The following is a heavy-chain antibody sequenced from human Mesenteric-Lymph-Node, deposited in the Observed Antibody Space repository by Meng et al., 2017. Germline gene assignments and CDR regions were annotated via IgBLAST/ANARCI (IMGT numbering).Heavy chain of an antibody. CDR3: ARVAFCGGDCYFLAP. CDR1: GGSIRNEQW. D-gene: IGHD2-21*02. J-gene: IGHJ5*02. CDR2: IYHSGRT. V-gene: IGHV4-4*02. Sequence: VALPESGPGLVKPSRTLGLTCDCSGGSIRNEQWWSWVRQAPGKGLEWIGEIYHSGRTNYNPSLKSRLTMSVDKSKSQFSLKLNSVTAADTAVYYCARVAFCGGDCYFLAPWGQGTLVTVSS.